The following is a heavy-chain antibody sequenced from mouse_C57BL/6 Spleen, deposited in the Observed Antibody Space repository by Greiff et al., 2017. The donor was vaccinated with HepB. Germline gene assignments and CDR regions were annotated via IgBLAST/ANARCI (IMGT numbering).Heavy chain of an antibody. CDR1: GYTFTSYW. D-gene: IGHD3-1*01. V-gene: IGHV1-69*01. J-gene: IGHJ2*01. Sequence: QVQLQQPGAELVMPGASVKLSCKASGYTFTSYWMHWVKQRPGQGLEWIGEIDPSDSYTNYNQKFKGKSTLTVDKSSSTAYMQLSSLTSEDSAVYYCARALGTVHSYGGGYWGQGTTLTVSS. CDR3: ARALGTVHSYGGGY. CDR2: IDPSDSYT.